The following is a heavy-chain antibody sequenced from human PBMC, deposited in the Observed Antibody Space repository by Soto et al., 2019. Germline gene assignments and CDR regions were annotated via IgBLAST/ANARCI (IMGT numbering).Heavy chain of an antibody. J-gene: IGHJ6*02. V-gene: IGHV3-30-3*01. CDR1: GFTFSSYA. Sequence: GGSLRLSCAASGFTFSSYAMRWVRQAPGKGLEWVAVISYDGSNKYYADSVKGRFTISRDNSKNTLYLQMNSLRAEDTAVYYCARVSGDRYYYYYGMDVWGQGTTVTVSS. D-gene: IGHD7-27*01. CDR3: ARVSGDRYYYYYGMDV. CDR2: ISYDGSNK.